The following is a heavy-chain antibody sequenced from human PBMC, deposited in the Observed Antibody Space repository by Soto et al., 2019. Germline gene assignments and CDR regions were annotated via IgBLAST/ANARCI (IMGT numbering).Heavy chain of an antibody. CDR2: IYFDGSSK. V-gene: IGHV3-74*01. Sequence: EVQLVESGGGVVQPGGSLRLSCTASGFTFNTHWMHWVRQAPGKGLVWVSRIYFDGSSKYYADWLKGRIVISRDNSKDSLYLQMDTLRPDDTAIYYCARDTVTSLTPYQGFYYYGMDVWGQGTTVTVSS. CDR1: GFTFNTHW. J-gene: IGHJ6*02. D-gene: IGHD2-2*01. CDR3: ARDTVTSLTPYQGFYYYGMDV.